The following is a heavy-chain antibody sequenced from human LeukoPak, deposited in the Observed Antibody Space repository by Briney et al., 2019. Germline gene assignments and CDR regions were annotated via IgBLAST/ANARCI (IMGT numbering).Heavy chain of an antibody. CDR3: ARSERIIMILGGAFDI. Sequence: TSETLSLTCTVSGDSISSYYWSWIRHPPGKGLEWIGYIYYSGSNNYSPSLKSRVTISVDTSKNQFSLKLSSVTAADTAVYYCARSERIIMILGGAFDIWGQGTVVTVSS. D-gene: IGHD3-22*01. CDR1: GDSISSYY. CDR2: IYYSGSN. J-gene: IGHJ3*02. V-gene: IGHV4-59*08.